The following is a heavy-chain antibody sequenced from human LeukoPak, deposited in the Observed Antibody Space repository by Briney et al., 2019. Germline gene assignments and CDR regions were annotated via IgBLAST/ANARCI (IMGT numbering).Heavy chain of an antibody. Sequence: SETLSLTCTVSGGSMRSYHWSWLRQPPGKGLEWIGYIYYSGTTKYNPSLKSRITISVDTSKNQFSLKLSSVTAADTAVYYCARGQLGLGMDDPWGQGTLVTVSS. CDR1: GGSMRSYH. J-gene: IGHJ5*02. D-gene: IGHD3-10*01. CDR2: IYYSGTT. CDR3: ARGQLGLGMDDP. V-gene: IGHV4-59*01.